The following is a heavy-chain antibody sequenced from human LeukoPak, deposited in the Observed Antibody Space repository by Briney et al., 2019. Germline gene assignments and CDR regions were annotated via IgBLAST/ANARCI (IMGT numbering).Heavy chain of an antibody. J-gene: IGHJ6*03. CDR1: GGSISSGDYY. D-gene: IGHD2-2*01. CDR3: ARNSTTDCSSTSCYRYYYYYYMDV. CDR2: IYYSGST. V-gene: IGHV4-30-4*08. Sequence: LQTLSLTCTVSGGSISSGDYYWSWIRQPPGKGLEWIGYIYYSGSTYYNPSLKSRVTISVDTSKNQFSLKLSSVAAADTAVYYCARNSTTDCSSTSCYRYYYYYYMDVWGKGTTVTVSS.